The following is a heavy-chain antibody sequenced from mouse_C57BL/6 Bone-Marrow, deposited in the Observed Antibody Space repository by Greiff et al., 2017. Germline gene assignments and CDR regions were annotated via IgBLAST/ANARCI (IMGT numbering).Heavy chain of an antibody. J-gene: IGHJ4*01. CDR2: LDPSDSYT. CDR1: GYTFTSYW. Sequence: VQLQQPGAELVMPGASVKLSCKASGYTFTSYWMHWVKQRPGQGLEWIGELDPSDSYTNYNKKFKGKSTLTVDKSSSTAYMQLSSLTSEDSAVYYCAVDRGYAMDYWGQGTSVTVSS. CDR3: AVDRGYAMDY. V-gene: IGHV1-69*01. D-gene: IGHD3-2*01.